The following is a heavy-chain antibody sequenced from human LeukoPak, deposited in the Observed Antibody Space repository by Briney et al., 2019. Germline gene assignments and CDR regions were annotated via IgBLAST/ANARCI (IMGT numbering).Heavy chain of an antibody. V-gene: IGHV3-7*01. CDR3: ARRVTTITENKRRRHYDY. CDR1: GFTFRDYW. CDR2: IKQDGSEK. D-gene: IGHD2-21*02. Sequence: GGSLRLSCAASGFTFRDYWMSWVRQAPGKGLEWVANIKQDGSEKYYVDSVKGRFTISRDNAKNSLYLQVNSLRVEDTAVYYCARRVTTITENKRRRHYDYWGQGTLVTVSS. J-gene: IGHJ4*02.